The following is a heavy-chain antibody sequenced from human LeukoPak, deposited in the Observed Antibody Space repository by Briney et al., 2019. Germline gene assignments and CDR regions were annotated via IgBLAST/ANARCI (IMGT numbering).Heavy chain of an antibody. CDR3: VTVVTNLLGIPYYYYSMDV. D-gene: IGHD2-21*01. J-gene: IGHJ6*03. CDR2: ISGSGGIT. V-gene: IGHV3-23*01. Sequence: PGGSLRLSCAAAGHPSTSYLMSESRQAPGKGLEWVSAISGSGGITYYADSVKGRFTISRDNSKATLYRQMNSLRTEATAVYYHVTVVTNLLGIPYYYYSMDVWGKGTTVTVSS. CDR1: GHPSTSYL.